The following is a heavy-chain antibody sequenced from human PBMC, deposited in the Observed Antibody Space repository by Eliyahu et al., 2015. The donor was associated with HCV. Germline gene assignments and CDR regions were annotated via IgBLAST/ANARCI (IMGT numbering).Heavy chain of an antibody. J-gene: IGHJ4*02. V-gene: IGHV3-7*01. CDR1: GFTFSSYW. Sequence: EVQLVESGGHXVQPGGSLTLSCAAXGFTFSSYWXSWVRQAPGKGLEWXANIKQDGSEKYYVDSVKGRFTISRDNAKNSLYLQMNSLRAEDTAVYYCARTGKYSSSSAAYWGQGTLVTVSS. CDR2: IKQDGSEK. CDR3: ARTGKYSSSSAAY. D-gene: IGHD6-6*01.